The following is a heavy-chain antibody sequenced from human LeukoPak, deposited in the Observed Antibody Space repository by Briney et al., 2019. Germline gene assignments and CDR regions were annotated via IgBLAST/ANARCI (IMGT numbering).Heavy chain of an antibody. CDR1: GYTFTGYY. Sequence: ASVKVSCKASGYTFTGYYMHWVRQAPGQGLEWMGWINPNSGGTNYAQKFQGRVTMTRDTSISTAYMELSRLRSDDTAVYYCARGHSSSWYSPDQDSYFDYWGQGTLATVSS. D-gene: IGHD6-13*01. J-gene: IGHJ4*02. CDR3: ARGHSSSWYSPDQDSYFDY. CDR2: INPNSGGT. V-gene: IGHV1-2*02.